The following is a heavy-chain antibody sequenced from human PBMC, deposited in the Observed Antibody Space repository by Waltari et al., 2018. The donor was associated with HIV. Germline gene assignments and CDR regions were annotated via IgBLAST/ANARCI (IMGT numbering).Heavy chain of an antibody. Sequence: EVQLVESGGGLVQPGGSLRLSCAASGFTFRSYWMSWVRQAPGKGLEWVANIKHDGSEKYYVDSVKGRFTMSRDNAKNSLYLQMNSPRAEDTAVYYCARVYSSSSGRALDSWGQGTLVTVSS. D-gene: IGHD6-19*01. V-gene: IGHV3-7*01. CDR1: GFTFRSYW. CDR2: IKHDGSEK. J-gene: IGHJ5*01. CDR3: ARVYSSSSGRALDS.